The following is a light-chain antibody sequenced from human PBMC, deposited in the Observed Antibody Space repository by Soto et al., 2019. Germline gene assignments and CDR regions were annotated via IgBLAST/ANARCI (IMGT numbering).Light chain of an antibody. J-gene: IGKJ5*01. CDR3: QQRSNWRIT. CDR2: GAS. Sequence: EIVLTQSPDTLSLSPGERATLSCRASQSVSSYLAWYQQKPGQPPRLLIYGASNRATGIPARFSGSGSGTDFTLTVSSLEPEDFAVYYCQQRSNWRITFGQGTRLEIK. CDR1: QSVSSY. V-gene: IGKV3-11*01.